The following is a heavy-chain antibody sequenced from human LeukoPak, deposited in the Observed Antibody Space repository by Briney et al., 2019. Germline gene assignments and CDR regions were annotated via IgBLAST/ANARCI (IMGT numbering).Heavy chain of an antibody. D-gene: IGHD2-2*01. CDR2: IIPIFGTA. Sequence: ASVKVSCKASRGTFSSYAISWVRQAPGQGLEWMGGIIPIFGTANYAQKFQGRVTITADKSTSTAYMELSSLRSEDTAVYYCARGPDNCSSTSCYLTGWGQGTLVNVSS. V-gene: IGHV1-69*06. CDR1: RGTFSSYA. J-gene: IGHJ4*02. CDR3: ARGPDNCSSTSCYLTG.